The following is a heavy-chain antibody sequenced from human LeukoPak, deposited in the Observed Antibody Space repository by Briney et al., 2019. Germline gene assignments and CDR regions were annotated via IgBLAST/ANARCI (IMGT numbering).Heavy chain of an antibody. V-gene: IGHV1-69*13. CDR3: ARDHHGDYVAYYYGMDV. CDR1: GYTFTSYY. CDR2: IIPIFGTA. J-gene: IGHJ6*02. Sequence: SVKVSCKASGYTFTSYYMNWVRQAPGQGLEWMGGIIPIFGTANYAQKFQGRVTITADESTSTAYMELSSLRSEDTAVYYCARDHHGDYVAYYYGMDVWGQGTTVTVSS. D-gene: IGHD4-17*01.